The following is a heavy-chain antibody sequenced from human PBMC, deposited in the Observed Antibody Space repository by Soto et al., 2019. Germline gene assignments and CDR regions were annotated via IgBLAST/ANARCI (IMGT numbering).Heavy chain of an antibody. CDR2: IYYSGST. V-gene: IGHV4-59*01. D-gene: IGHD3-22*01. CDR3: ARGVTGYYYDSSGYYSRVYYFDY. Sequence: PSETLSLTCTVSGGSISSYYWSWIRQPPGKGLEWIGYIYYSGSTNYNPSLKSRVTISVDTSKNQFSLKLSSVTAADTAVYYCARGVTGYYYDSSGYYSRVYYFDYWGQGALVTVSS. J-gene: IGHJ4*02. CDR1: GGSISSYY.